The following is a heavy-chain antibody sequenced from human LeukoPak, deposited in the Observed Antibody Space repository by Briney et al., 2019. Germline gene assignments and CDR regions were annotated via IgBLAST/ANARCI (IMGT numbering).Heavy chain of an antibody. V-gene: IGHV4-39*07. CDR3: ARGSRFYGSGSYNY. D-gene: IGHD3-10*01. Sequence: PSETLSLTCTVSGGSISSSSYYWGWIRQPPGKGLEWIGSIYYSGSTYHNPSLKSRVTISVDTSKNQFSLKLSSVTAADTAVYYCARGSRFYGSGSYNYWGQGTLVTVSS. CDR2: IYYSGST. CDR1: GGSISSSSYY. J-gene: IGHJ4*02.